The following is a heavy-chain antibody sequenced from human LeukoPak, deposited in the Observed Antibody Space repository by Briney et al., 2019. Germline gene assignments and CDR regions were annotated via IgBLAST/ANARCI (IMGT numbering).Heavy chain of an antibody. Sequence: SETLSLTCTVSGGSISSSSYYWGWIRQPPGKGLEWIGSVYYSGSTYYNPSLKSRVTISVDTSKNQFSLKLSSVTAADTAVYYCVRETTMIGTPYYMDVWGKGTTVTVSS. CDR3: VRETTMIGTPYYMDV. J-gene: IGHJ6*03. CDR2: VYYSGST. CDR1: GGSISSSSYY. V-gene: IGHV4-39*07. D-gene: IGHD3-22*01.